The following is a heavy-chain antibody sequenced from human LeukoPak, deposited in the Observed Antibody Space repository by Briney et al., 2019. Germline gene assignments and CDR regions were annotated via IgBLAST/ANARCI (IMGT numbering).Heavy chain of an antibody. CDR2: ISGSGGST. Sequence: PGGSLRLSCAASGFTFSSYGMSWVRQAPGKGLEWVSAISGSGGSTYYADSVNGRFTISRDNSKNTLYLQMNSLRAEDTAVYYCAKDVFYYYGSGSYAYYFDYWGQGTLVTVSS. J-gene: IGHJ4*02. CDR1: GFTFSSYG. D-gene: IGHD3-10*01. CDR3: AKDVFYYYGSGSYAYYFDY. V-gene: IGHV3-23*01.